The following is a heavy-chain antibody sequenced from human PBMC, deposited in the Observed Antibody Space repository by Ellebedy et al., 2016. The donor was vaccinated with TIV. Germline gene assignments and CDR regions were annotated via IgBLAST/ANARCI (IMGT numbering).Heavy chain of an antibody. Sequence: ASVKVSCXASGYTFTGYYMHWVRQAPGQGLEWMGWINPNSGGTNYAQQFQGRVTMTSDTSINTAYMELNRLRSDDTAVYYCATKHCTGGNCHHPTFDYWGQGTLVTVSS. CDR1: GYTFTGYY. D-gene: IGHD2-8*02. CDR2: INPNSGGT. V-gene: IGHV1-2*02. J-gene: IGHJ4*02. CDR3: ATKHCTGGNCHHPTFDY.